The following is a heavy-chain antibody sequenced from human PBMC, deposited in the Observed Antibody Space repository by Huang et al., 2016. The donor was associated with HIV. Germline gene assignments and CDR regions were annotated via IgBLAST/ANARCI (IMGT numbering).Heavy chain of an antibody. V-gene: IGHV3-9*01. D-gene: IGHD3-22*01. CDR1: GFIFDDYA. CDR3: VKDDYFDTSGHYPS. Sequence: EVQLVESGGGLVQPGRSLRLSCAAPGFIFDDYAMHWVRQAPGKGLEWVSGISWNSGSIGYADSVKGRFTISRDNAKNSLYLQMNSLRAEDTALYYCVKDDYFDTSGHYPSWGQGTLVTVSS. J-gene: IGHJ4*02. CDR2: ISWNSGSI.